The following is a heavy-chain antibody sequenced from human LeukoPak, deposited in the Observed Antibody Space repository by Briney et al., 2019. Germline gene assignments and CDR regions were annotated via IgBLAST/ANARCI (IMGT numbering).Heavy chain of an antibody. CDR2: IIPIFGTA. V-gene: IGHV1-69*05. D-gene: IGHD1-26*01. J-gene: IGHJ4*02. Sequence: SVKVSCKASGGTFSSYAISWVRQAPGQGLEWMGRIIPIFGTANYAQKFQGRVTITTDESTSTAYMELSSLRSEDTAVYCCARDEFVRVGATYVNYFDYWGQGTLVTVSS. CDR3: ARDEFVRVGATYVNYFDY. CDR1: GGTFSSYA.